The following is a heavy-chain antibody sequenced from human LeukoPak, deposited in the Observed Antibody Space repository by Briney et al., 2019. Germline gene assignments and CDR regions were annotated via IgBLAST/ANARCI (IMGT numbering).Heavy chain of an antibody. CDR3: ARGRDEADY. J-gene: IGHJ4*02. CDR2: VYSGGST. CDR1: GYTVSSNY. V-gene: IGHV3-53*01. Sequence: PGGSLRLSCAVSGYTVSSNYMSWVRQAPGKGLEWVSVVYSGGSTYYADSVKGRFTISRDNSKNTLYLQMNSLRAEDTAVYYCARGRDEADYWGQGTLVTVSS.